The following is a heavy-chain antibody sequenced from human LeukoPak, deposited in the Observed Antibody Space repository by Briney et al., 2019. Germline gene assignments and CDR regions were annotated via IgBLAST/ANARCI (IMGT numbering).Heavy chain of an antibody. CDR2: ISGGGGST. Sequence: GGSLRLSCAASGFTFSSYAMSWVRQAPGKGLECVSDISGGGGSTYYADSVKGRFTISRDNSKNTLYLQMNSLRVEDTAVYYCAKDLRSGVWGQGTTVTVSS. J-gene: IGHJ6*02. CDR1: GFTFSSYA. CDR3: AKDLRSGV. V-gene: IGHV3-23*01. D-gene: IGHD2-15*01.